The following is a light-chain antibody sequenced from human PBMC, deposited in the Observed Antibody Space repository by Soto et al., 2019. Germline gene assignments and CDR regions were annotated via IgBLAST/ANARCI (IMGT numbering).Light chain of an antibody. CDR1: QMVAASY. CDR2: GAT. J-gene: IGKJ4*01. CDR3: QQYAMSPQT. Sequence: EIVLTQSPGTLSLSPGERVTLSCRASQMVAASYLAWYQQKPGQAPRLLIYGATNRATGVPDRFSGRGTGTDFTLTISRLETEDFAVYYCQQYAMSPQTFGGGAKVEI. V-gene: IGKV3-20*01.